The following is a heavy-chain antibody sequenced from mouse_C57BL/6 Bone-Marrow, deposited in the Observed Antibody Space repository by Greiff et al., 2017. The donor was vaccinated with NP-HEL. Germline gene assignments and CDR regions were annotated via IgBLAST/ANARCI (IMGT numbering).Heavy chain of an antibody. J-gene: IGHJ3*01. CDR2: IDPENGDT. CDR3: TTDFDGRFAY. D-gene: IGHD1-2*01. V-gene: IGHV14-4*01. Sequence: VQLQQSGAELVRPGASVKLSCTASGFNIKDDYMHWVKQRPEQGLEWIGWIDPENGDTEYASKFQGKATIPADTSSTTAYLQLSSLTSEDTAVYYCTTDFDGRFAYWGQGTLVTVSA. CDR1: GFNIKDDY.